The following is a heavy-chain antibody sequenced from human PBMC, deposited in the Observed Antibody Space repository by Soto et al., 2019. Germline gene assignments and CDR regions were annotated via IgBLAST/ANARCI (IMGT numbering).Heavy chain of an antibody. D-gene: IGHD3-22*01. CDR2: IWYDGSNK. CDR3: ASAFSTYYYDSSGYWANDY. J-gene: IGHJ4*02. V-gene: IGHV3-33*01. Sequence: QVQLVESGGGVVQPGRSLRLSCAASGFTFSSYGMHWVRRAPGKGLEWVAVIWYDGSNKYYADSVKGRFTISRDNSKNTLYLQMNSLRAEDTAVYYCASAFSTYYYDSSGYWANDYWGQGTLVTVSS. CDR1: GFTFSSYG.